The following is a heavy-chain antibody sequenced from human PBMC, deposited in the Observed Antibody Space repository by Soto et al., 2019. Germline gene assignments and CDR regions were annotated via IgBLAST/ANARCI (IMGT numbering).Heavy chain of an antibody. D-gene: IGHD3-22*01. J-gene: IGHJ5*02. CDR2: IIPIFSTP. Sequence: QVQLVQSGAEVKKPGSSVKVSCKTSGGTFGSYAISWVRQAPGQGLEWMGGIIPIFSTPNYAQKFQGRVTITADESTSHASVELSSLRSEDTAVYYCARPIQYYFDTSAQSAWFDPWGQGTLVTVSS. CDR1: GGTFGSYA. CDR3: ARPIQYYFDTSAQSAWFDP. V-gene: IGHV1-69*12.